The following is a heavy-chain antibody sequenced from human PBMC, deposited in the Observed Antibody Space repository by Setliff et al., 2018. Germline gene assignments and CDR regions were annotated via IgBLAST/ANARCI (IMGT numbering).Heavy chain of an antibody. Sequence: SETLSLTCTVPGGSISSSSYYWGWIRQPPGKGLEWIGSIYYSGSTYYNPSLKSRVTISVGTSKNQFSLKLSSVTAADTAVYYCARQTVAGTTRPNWFYPWGQGTLVTVS. CDR3: ARQTVAGTTRPNWFYP. V-gene: IGHV4-39*07. CDR2: IYYSGST. D-gene: IGHD6-19*01. J-gene: IGHJ5*02. CDR1: GGSISSSSYY.